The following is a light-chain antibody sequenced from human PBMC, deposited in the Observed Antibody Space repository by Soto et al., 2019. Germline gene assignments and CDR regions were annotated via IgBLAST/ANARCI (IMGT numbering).Light chain of an antibody. CDR3: AAWDASLNGVV. CDR1: SSNIGSET. Sequence: QSVLTQPPSASGTPGQRVTISCSGSSSNIGSETVDWFQQLPGTAPKLLIYSNNQRPSGVPDRFSGSKSGTSASLAISGLQSEDEADYYCAAWDASLNGVVFGGGTQLTVL. J-gene: IGLJ2*01. V-gene: IGLV1-44*01. CDR2: SNN.